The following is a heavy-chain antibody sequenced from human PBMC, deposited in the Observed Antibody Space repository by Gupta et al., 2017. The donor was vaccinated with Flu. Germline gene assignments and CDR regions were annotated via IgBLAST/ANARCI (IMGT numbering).Heavy chain of an antibody. V-gene: IGHV4-34*01. J-gene: IGHJ2*01. CDR2: IKHTGVA. Sequence: YWAWLRQPPGKGLEWIGEIKHTGVAYYNPSRESRPTISLDTSKNQFSLKLSSVTDAETDVYYCARGRKGIAEAVVYWYFDLWGRGTLVTVSS. CDR1: Y. D-gene: IGHD6-13*01. CDR3: ARGRKGIAEAVVYWYFDL.